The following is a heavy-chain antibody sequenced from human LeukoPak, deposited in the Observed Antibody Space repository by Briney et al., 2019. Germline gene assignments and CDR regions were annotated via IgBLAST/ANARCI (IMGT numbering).Heavy chain of an antibody. Sequence: GGSLRLSCAAPGFTFSSYWMSWVRQSPGKGLEWVANIKQDGSEKYYVDSVKGRFTISRDNAKNSLYLQMNSLRAEDTAVYYCARGIVVVVAAIYYFDYWGQGTLVTVSS. V-gene: IGHV3-7*01. D-gene: IGHD2-15*01. CDR3: ARGIVVVVAAIYYFDY. CDR2: IKQDGSEK. J-gene: IGHJ4*02. CDR1: GFTFSSYW.